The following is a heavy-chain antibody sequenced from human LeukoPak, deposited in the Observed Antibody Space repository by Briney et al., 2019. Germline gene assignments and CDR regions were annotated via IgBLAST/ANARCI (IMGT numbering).Heavy chain of an antibody. CDR3: ARLYRGILTGGPHWYFDL. V-gene: IGHV3-11*01. CDR2: ISSSGSTI. D-gene: IGHD3-9*01. CDR1: GFTFSDYY. Sequence: GGSLRLSCAASGFTFSDYYMSWIRQAPGKGLEWVSYISSSGSTIYYADSVKGRFTISRDNAKNSLYLQMNSLRAEDTAVYYCARLYRGILTGGPHWYFDLWGRGTLVTVSP. J-gene: IGHJ2*01.